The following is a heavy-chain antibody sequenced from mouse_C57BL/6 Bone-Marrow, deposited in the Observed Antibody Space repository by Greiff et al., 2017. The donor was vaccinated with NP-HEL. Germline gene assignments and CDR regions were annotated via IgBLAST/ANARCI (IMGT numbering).Heavy chain of an antibody. CDR2: ISDGGSYT. J-gene: IGHJ3*01. D-gene: IGHD1-1*01. Sequence: EVQVVESGGGLVKPGGSLKLSCAASGFTFSSYAMSWVRQTPEKRLEWVATISDGGSYTYYPDNVKGRFTISRGNAKNNLYLQMSHLKSEDTAMYYCARDRDYYGRGFAYWGQGTLVTVSA. CDR1: GFTFSSYA. CDR3: ARDRDYYGRGFAY. V-gene: IGHV5-4*01.